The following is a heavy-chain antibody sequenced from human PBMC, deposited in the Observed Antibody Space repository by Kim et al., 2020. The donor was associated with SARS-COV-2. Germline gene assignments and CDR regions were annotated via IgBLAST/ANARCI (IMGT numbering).Heavy chain of an antibody. V-gene: IGHV1-69*04. D-gene: IGHD3-22*01. J-gene: IGHJ4*02. Sequence: NYAQKFQGRVTITADKSTSTAYMELSSLRSEDTAVYYCARDYDSSGYFDYWGQGTLVTVSS. CDR3: ARDYDSSGYFDY.